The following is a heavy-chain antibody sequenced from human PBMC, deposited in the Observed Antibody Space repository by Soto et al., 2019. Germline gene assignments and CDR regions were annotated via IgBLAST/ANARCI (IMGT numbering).Heavy chain of an antibody. Sequence: SETLSLTCAVCGESFTNYYWSWIRQPPGKGLEWIGSIYYSGSTYYNPSLKSRVTISVDTSKNQFSLKLSSVTAADTAVYYCARDSATLGMDVWGQGTTVTVSS. CDR3: ARDSATLGMDV. CDR2: IYYSGST. V-gene: IGHV4-39*07. J-gene: IGHJ6*02. D-gene: IGHD5-12*01. CDR1: GESFTNYY.